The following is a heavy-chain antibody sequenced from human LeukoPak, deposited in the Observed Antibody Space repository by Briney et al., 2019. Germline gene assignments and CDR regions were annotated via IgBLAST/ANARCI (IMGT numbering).Heavy chain of an antibody. D-gene: IGHD5-18*01. CDR3: AKGGYSYGSNLYYFDC. CDR1: GFTFSSYA. V-gene: IGHV3-23*01. J-gene: IGHJ4*02. Sequence: GGSLRLSCAASGFTFSSYAMRWVRQAPGEGLEWVSSISGSGGSTYYADSVKDRFTISRDNSKNTFYLQMNSLRAEDTAVYFCAKGGYSYGSNLYYFDCWGQGTLVTVSS. CDR2: ISGSGGST.